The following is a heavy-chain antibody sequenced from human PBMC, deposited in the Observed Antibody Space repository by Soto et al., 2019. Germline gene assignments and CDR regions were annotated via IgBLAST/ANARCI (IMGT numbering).Heavy chain of an antibody. CDR2: ISYDGSNK. CDR3: ARDPPTVGMATILWYFDL. D-gene: IGHD5-12*01. CDR1: GFTFSSYA. Sequence: QVQLVESGGGVVQPGRSLRLSCAASGFTFSSYAMHWVRQAPGKGLEWVAVISYDGSNKYYADSVKGRFTISRDNSKKTLYLQMNSLRAEDTAVYYCARDPPTVGMATILWYFDLWGRGTLFTVSS. V-gene: IGHV3-30-3*01. J-gene: IGHJ2*01.